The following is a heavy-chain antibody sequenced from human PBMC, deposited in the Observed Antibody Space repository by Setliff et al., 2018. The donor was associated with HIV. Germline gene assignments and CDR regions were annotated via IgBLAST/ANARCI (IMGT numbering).Heavy chain of an antibody. CDR3: ARRIYGNNPYFDY. J-gene: IGHJ4*02. CDR2: IHYSGSA. CDR1: GETIRNGFYY. Sequence: SETLSLTCTVSGETIRNGFYYWHWMRQPPGKGLEWIGHIHYSGSAYYNPSLKSRVTISIDTSQNQFSLKLSSVTAADTAIYYCARRIYGNNPYFDYWSQGTLVTVSS. V-gene: IGHV4-39*01. D-gene: IGHD4-17*01.